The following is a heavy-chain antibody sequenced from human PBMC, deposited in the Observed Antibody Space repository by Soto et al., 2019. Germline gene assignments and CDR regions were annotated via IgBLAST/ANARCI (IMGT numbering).Heavy chain of an antibody. J-gene: IGHJ4*02. CDR3: ARDRWGPDEIYGSGSYSDY. V-gene: IGHV3-21*01. D-gene: IGHD3-10*01. Sequence: GGSLRLSCAASGFTFSSYSMNWVRQAPGKGLEWVSSISSSSYIYYADSVKGRFTISRDNAKNSLYLQMNSLRAEDTAVYYCARDRWGPDEIYGSGSYSDYWGQGTLVTVSS. CDR2: ISSSSYI. CDR1: GFTFSSYS.